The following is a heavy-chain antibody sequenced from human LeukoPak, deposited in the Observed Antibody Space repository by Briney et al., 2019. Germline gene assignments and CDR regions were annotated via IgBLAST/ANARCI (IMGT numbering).Heavy chain of an antibody. V-gene: IGHV1-2*02. J-gene: IGHJ4*02. CDR3: ARVRYGGNPMGY. D-gene: IGHD4-23*01. CDR1: GYTFTGYY. Sequence: ASVKVSCKASGYTFTGYYMHWVRQAPGQGLEWMGWINPNSGDTNYAQKFQGRVTMTRDTSISTAYMELSRLRSDDTAVYYCARVRYGGNPMGYWGQGTLVTVSS. CDR2: INPNSGDT.